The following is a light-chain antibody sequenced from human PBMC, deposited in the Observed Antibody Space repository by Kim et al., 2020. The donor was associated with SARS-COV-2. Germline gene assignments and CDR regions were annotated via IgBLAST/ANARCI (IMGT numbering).Light chain of an antibody. V-gene: IGKV3-20*01. CDR3: QQYGNPPRT. J-gene: IGKJ1*01. Sequence: SPGERATLSGRASQSVSSNWLAWYQQKPGQAPRLLIYGASSRATGIPDRFSGSGYGTDFTLTISRLEPEDCAVYYCQQYGNPPRTFGQGTKVDIK. CDR1: QSVSSNW. CDR2: GAS.